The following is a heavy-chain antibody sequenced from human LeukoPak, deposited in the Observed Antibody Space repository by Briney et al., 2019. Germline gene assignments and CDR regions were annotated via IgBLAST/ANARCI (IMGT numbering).Heavy chain of an antibody. V-gene: IGHV4-38-2*01. J-gene: IGHJ5*02. Sequence: SETLSLTCAVSGYSISSGYYWGWIRQPPGQGLGWIGSIYHSGSTYYNPSLKSRVTISVDTSKNQFSLKLSSVTAADTAVYYCARHYGEGYMTWGQGTLVTVSS. CDR3: ARHYGEGYMT. CDR1: GYSISSGYY. CDR2: IYHSGST. D-gene: IGHD3-10*01.